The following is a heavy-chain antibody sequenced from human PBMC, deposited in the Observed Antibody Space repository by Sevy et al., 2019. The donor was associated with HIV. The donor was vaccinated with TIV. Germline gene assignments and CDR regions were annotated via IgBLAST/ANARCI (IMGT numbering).Heavy chain of an antibody. Sequence: SETLSLTCAVYGGSFSGYYWSWIRQPPGKGLEWIGEINHSGSTNYNPSPKSRVTISVDTAKNQFALKLSSVTAADTGLYYCARGPAELIVATIVSQWLAHNYFDYWGQGTLVTVSS. J-gene: IGHJ4*02. CDR2: INHSGST. CDR3: ARGPAELIVATIVSQWLAHNYFDY. V-gene: IGHV4-34*01. CDR1: GGSFSGYY. D-gene: IGHD5-12*01.